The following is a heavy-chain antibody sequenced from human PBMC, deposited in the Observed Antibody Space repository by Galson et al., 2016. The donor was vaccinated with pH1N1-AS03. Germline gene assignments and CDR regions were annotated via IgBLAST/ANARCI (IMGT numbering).Heavy chain of an antibody. CDR1: GFTFSTYW. V-gene: IGHV3-7*01. CDR2: IKPDGSEK. Sequence: SLRLSCAVSGFTFSTYWMSWVRQAPGKGLEWVANIKPDGSEKYYVDSVKGRFTISRDNAKNSLFLQMNSLRAEDTAIYYCANPRASGTTMVTRLDYWGQGTLVAVSS. J-gene: IGHJ4*02. D-gene: IGHD5-18*01. CDR3: ANPRASGTTMVTRLDY.